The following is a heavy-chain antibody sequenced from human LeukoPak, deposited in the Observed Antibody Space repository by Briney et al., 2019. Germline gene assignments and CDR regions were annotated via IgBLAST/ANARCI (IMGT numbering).Heavy chain of an antibody. Sequence: SETLSLTCAVSGGSISNNNWWSWVRQPPGMGLEWIGEIYHGGSTNYNPSLKSRVTMSVDRSKNQFSLKLSSVTAEDTAVYYCARGEERGSGTVHFDYWGQGTLVTVSS. D-gene: IGHD3-10*01. J-gene: IGHJ4*02. V-gene: IGHV4-4*02. CDR3: ARGEERGSGTVHFDY. CDR1: GGSISNNNW. CDR2: IYHGGST.